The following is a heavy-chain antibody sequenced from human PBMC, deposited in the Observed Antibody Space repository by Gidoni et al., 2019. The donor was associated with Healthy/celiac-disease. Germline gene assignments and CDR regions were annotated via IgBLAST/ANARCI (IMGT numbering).Heavy chain of an antibody. CDR3: ARDPYYDFWSGYSNWFDP. CDR1: GYTFPSSF. V-gene: IGHV1-46*01. D-gene: IGHD3-3*01. J-gene: IGHJ5*02. Sequence: QVQLVQSGAEVKKPGASVKVSCKASGYTFPSSFMHWVRQAPGQGLEWMGIINPSGGSTSYAQKFQGRVTMTRDTSTSTVYMELSSLRSEDTAVYYCARDPYYDFWSGYSNWFDPWGQGTLVTVSS. CDR2: INPSGGST.